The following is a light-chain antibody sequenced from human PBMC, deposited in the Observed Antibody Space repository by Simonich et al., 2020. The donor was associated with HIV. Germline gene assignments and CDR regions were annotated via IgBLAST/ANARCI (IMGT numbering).Light chain of an antibody. CDR3: QQSYVTLLT. CDR1: QSLSSW. Sequence: DIQMTQSPSTLSASVGDRVTITCRASQSLSSWLAWYQQKPGKAPKLLIYTASTLQSGVPSRFSGDGSGTDFTLTITSLQPEDFATYYCQQSYVTLLTFGGGTKVEIK. J-gene: IGKJ4*01. V-gene: IGKV1-39*01. CDR2: TAS.